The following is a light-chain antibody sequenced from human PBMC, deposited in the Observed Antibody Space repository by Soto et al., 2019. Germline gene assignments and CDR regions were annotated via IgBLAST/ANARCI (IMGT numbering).Light chain of an antibody. Sequence: DIQMTQSPSTLSASVGDRVTITCRPSQNVSTWLAWYQQKSGKAPKLLIYDVSNLESGVPSRFSGSGSGTEFSLTIRGLQPDDFATYDCQQYDSYRTFGQGTKVEVK. J-gene: IGKJ1*01. CDR3: QQYDSYRT. CDR2: DVS. V-gene: IGKV1-5*01. CDR1: QNVSTW.